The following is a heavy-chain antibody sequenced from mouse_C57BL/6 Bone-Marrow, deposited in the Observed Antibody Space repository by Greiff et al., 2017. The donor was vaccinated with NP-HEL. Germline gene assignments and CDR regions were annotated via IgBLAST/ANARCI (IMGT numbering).Heavy chain of an antibody. V-gene: IGHV3-6*01. Sequence: EVKLQESGPGLVKPSQSLSLTCSVTGYSITSGYYWNWIRQFPGNKLEWMGYISYDGSNNYNPSLKNRISITRDTSKNQFFLKLNSVTTEATATYYCARGGYYGSSLYAMDYWGQGTSVTVSS. J-gene: IGHJ4*01. CDR1: GYSITSGYY. CDR2: ISYDGSN. D-gene: IGHD1-1*01. CDR3: ARGGYYGSSLYAMDY.